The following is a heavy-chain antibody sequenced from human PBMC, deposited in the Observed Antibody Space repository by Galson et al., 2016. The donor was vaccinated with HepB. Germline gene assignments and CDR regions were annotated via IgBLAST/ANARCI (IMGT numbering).Heavy chain of an antibody. CDR2: ISSDGVYT. V-gene: IGHV3-21*04. Sequence: SLRLSCAASGFTFRDFPMVWVRQAPGQGLEWVSSISSDGVYTYYADSLNGRFSISRDNAKNSLYLQMNSLRGEDTAVYYCARGRGVDAWGQGTTVTVSS. J-gene: IGHJ6*02. CDR1: GFTFRDFP. CDR3: ARGRGVDA.